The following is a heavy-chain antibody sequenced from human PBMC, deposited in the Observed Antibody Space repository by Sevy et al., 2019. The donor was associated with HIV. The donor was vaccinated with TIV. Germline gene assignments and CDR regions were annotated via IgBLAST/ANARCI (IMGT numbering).Heavy chain of an antibody. Sequence: GGSLRLSCTASGFTFGDYAMSWFRQAPGKGLEWVGFIRSKAYGGTTENAASVKGRFTISRDDSKSIAYLQMNSLKTEDTAAYYCTRGPRRSGYDPSYFYYMDVWGKGTTVTVS. CDR1: GFTFGDYA. D-gene: IGHD3-3*01. CDR3: TRGPRRSGYDPSYFYYMDV. J-gene: IGHJ6*03. CDR2: IRSKAYGGTT. V-gene: IGHV3-49*03.